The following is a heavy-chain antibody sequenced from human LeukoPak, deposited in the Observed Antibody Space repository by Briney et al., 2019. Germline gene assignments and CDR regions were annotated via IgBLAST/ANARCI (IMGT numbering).Heavy chain of an antibody. V-gene: IGHV4-59*01. Sequence: SETLSLTCTVSGDSISTYQWSWIRQPPGKGLEWIGYISYSGGTMYNPSLRSRVTISIDTSKNQFSLKLSSVTAADTAVYYCARVGRGDHTWGSYSFDYWGQGALVTVSS. J-gene: IGHJ4*02. CDR2: ISYSGGT. CDR3: ARVGRGDHTWGSYSFDY. CDR1: GDSISTYQ. D-gene: IGHD3-16*01.